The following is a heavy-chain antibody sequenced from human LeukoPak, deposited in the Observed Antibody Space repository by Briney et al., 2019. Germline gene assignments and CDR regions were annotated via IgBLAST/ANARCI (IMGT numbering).Heavy chain of an antibody. D-gene: IGHD3-10*01. J-gene: IGHJ4*02. CDR1: GFTFRTYA. Sequence: GGSLRLSCAASGFTFRTYAMSWVRQAPGKGLEWVSAISGSGDNTYYADSVKGRFTISRDNSKNTLYLQMNSLRAEDTAVYYCAQDLWFRENRSGVYWGQGTLVIVSS. V-gene: IGHV3-23*01. CDR2: ISGSGDNT. CDR3: AQDLWFRENRSGVY.